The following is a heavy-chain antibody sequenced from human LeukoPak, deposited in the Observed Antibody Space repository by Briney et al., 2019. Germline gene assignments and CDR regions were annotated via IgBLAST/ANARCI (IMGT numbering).Heavy chain of an antibody. CDR2: INPSGGST. CDR1: GYTFTSYY. V-gene: IGHV1-46*01. CDR3: ARDRRIRRIDY. J-gene: IGHJ4*02. D-gene: IGHD2/OR15-2a*01. Sequence: ASVKVSCKVSGYTFTSYYMHWVRQAPGQGLEWMGIINPSGGSTSYAQKFQGRVTMTRDTSTSTVYMELSSLRSEDTAVYYCARDRRIRRIDYWGQGTLVTVSS.